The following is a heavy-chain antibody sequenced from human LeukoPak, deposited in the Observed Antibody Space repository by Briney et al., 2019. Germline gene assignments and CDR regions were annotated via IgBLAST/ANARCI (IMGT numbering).Heavy chain of an antibody. Sequence: SQTLSLTCAISGDSVSSNSAAWNWIRQSPSRGLEWLGRTYHRSKWYNDYAVSVKSRITINPDTSKNQFSLQLNSVTPEDTAVYYCARGDGNYYDSSGYNYWGQGTLVTVSS. CDR1: GDSVSSNSAA. V-gene: IGHV6-1*01. CDR2: TYHRSKWYN. J-gene: IGHJ4*02. CDR3: ARGDGNYYDSSGYNY. D-gene: IGHD3-22*01.